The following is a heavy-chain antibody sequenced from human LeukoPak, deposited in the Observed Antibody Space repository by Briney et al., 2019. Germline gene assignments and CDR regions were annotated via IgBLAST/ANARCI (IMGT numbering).Heavy chain of an antibody. J-gene: IGHJ4*02. Sequence: SETLSLTCTVSGLSISSYYWSWIRQPPGKGLEWIGYIYYSGSTNYNPSLKSRVTISVDTSKNQFSLKLSSVTAADTAGYYCARDRWSSSSSFDYWGQGILVTVSS. CDR2: IYYSGST. D-gene: IGHD6-6*01. CDR3: ARDRWSSSSSFDY. V-gene: IGHV4-59*01. CDR1: GLSISSYY.